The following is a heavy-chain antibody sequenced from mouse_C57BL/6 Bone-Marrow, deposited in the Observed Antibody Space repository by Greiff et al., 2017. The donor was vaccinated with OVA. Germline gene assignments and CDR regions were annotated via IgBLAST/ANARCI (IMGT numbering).Heavy chain of an antibody. CDR3: ASFFTARATRRVYYAMDY. V-gene: IGHV1-64*01. CDR1: GYTFTSYW. CDR2: IHPNSGST. Sequence: VQLQQPGAELVKPGASVKLSCKASGYTFTSYWMHWVKQRPGQGLEWIGMIHPNSGSTNYNEKFKSKATLTVDKSSSTAYMQLSSLTSEDSAVYYCASFFTARATRRVYYAMDYWGQGTSVTVSS. D-gene: IGHD3-1*01. J-gene: IGHJ4*01.